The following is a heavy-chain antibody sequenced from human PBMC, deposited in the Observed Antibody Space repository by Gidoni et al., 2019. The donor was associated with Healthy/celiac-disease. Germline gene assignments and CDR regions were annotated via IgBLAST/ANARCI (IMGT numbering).Heavy chain of an antibody. D-gene: IGHD6-19*01. Sequence: QVQLVESGGGLGKPGGYLRLSCAAAGFTFSDYYMSWIRQAPGKGLGWVSYISSSSSYTNYADSVKGRFTISRDNAKNSLYLQMNSLRAEDTAVYYCARVGSSGFYFDYWGQGTLVTVSS. CDR2: ISSSSSYT. CDR3: ARVGSSGFYFDY. CDR1: GFTFSDYY. V-gene: IGHV3-11*05. J-gene: IGHJ4*02.